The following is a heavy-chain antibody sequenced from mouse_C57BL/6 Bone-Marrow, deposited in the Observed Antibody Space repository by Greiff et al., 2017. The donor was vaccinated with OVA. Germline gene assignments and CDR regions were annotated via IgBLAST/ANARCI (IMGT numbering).Heavy chain of an antibody. J-gene: IGHJ1*03. Sequence: VQGVESGAELVKPGASVKLSCKASGYTFTSYWMHWVKQRPGRGLEWIGRIDPNSGGTKYNEKFKSKATLTVDKPSSTAYMQLSSLTSEDSAVYYCARMARYYYGSSYWYFDVWGTGTTVTVSS. D-gene: IGHD1-1*01. CDR3: ARMARYYYGSSYWYFDV. V-gene: IGHV1-72*01. CDR1: GYTFTSYW. CDR2: IDPNSGGT.